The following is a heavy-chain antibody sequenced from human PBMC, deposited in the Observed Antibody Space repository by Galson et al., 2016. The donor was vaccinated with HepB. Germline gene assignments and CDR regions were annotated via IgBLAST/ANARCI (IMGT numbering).Heavy chain of an antibody. CDR1: GFTFSGYA. Sequence: SLRLSCAASGFTFSGYAMTWVRQAPGKGLEWVSGITTSGDRTLSADSVKGRFTVSRDNSKNTLFLQMNGLRAEDTAVYYCAKDRYGAYPDYFDYWGQGTLVTVSS. D-gene: IGHD5-12*01. CDR3: AKDRYGAYPDYFDY. CDR2: ITTSGDRT. J-gene: IGHJ4*02. V-gene: IGHV3-23*01.